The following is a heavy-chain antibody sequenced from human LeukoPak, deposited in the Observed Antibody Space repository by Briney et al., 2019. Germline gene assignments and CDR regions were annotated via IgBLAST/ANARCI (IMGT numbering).Heavy chain of an antibody. CDR1: GYTFTNNY. V-gene: IGHV1-46*01. CDR3: ARAVGIVVVVVATLDY. D-gene: IGHD2-15*01. CDR2: INPSGGST. J-gene: IGHJ4*02. Sequence: ASVKVSCKASGYTFTNNYMHWVRQAPGQGLERMGIINPSGGSTNYAQKFQGRVTMTRDTSTSTVYMELSSLISEDTAVYYCARAVGIVVVVVATLDYWGQGTLVTVSS.